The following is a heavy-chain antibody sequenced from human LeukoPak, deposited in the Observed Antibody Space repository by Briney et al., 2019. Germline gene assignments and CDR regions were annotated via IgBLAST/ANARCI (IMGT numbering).Heavy chain of an antibody. V-gene: IGHV3-30-3*01. CDR1: GFTFSSYA. Sequence: PGGSLRLSCVASGFTFSSYAMHWVRQAPGKGLEWVAVIPYDGSNKYYADSVKGRFTISRDNSKNTLYLQMNSLRAEDTAVYYCARDSDDCSGGSCYFYEQFFDYWGQGTLVTVSS. CDR2: IPYDGSNK. J-gene: IGHJ4*02. CDR3: ARDSDDCSGGSCYFYEQFFDY. D-gene: IGHD2-15*01.